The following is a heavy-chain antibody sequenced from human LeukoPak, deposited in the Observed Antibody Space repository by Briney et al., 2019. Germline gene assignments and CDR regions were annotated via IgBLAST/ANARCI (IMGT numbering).Heavy chain of an antibody. CDR2: IYTSGST. CDR3: AREYCSGGSCYRAIDY. Sequence: PSETLSLTCAVYGGSFSGYYWSWIRQSPGKGLEWIGRIYTSGSTNYNPSLKSRVTISVDTSKNQFSLKLSSVTAADTAVYYCAREYCSGGSCYRAIDYWGQGTLVTVSS. V-gene: IGHV4-4*08. CDR1: GGSFSGYY. D-gene: IGHD2-15*01. J-gene: IGHJ4*02.